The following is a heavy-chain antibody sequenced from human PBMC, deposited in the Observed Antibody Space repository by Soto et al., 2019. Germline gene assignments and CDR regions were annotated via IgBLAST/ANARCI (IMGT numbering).Heavy chain of an antibody. Sequence: ASVKVSCKASGYTFTSYAIHWVRQAPGHRLEWMGWINSVNGVTKYSPKFQGRLTITSDTSASTAYMELSGLRSEDSAVYFCARSVVSILTGYLHYWGQGTLVTVSS. CDR3: ARSVVSILTGYLHY. D-gene: IGHD3-9*01. J-gene: IGHJ4*02. CDR1: GYTFTSYA. V-gene: IGHV1-3*01. CDR2: INSVNGVT.